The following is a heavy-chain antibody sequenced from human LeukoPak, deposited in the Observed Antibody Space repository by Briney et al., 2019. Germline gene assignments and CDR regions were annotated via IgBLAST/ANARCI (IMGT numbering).Heavy chain of an antibody. D-gene: IGHD6-13*01. CDR3: ARSGSWYGWFDP. V-gene: IGHV4-34*01. CDR1: GGSFSGYC. CDR2: INHSGST. Sequence: SETLSLTCAVYGGSFSGYCWSWIRQPPGKGLEWIGEINHSGSTNYNPSLKSRVTISVDTSKNQFSLKLSSVTAADTAVYYCARSGSWYGWFDPWGQGTLVTVSS. J-gene: IGHJ5*02.